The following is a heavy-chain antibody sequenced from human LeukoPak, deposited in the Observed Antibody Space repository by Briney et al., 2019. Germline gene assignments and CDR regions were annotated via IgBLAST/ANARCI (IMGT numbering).Heavy chain of an antibody. J-gene: IGHJ4*02. Sequence: PGESLRLSCAPSGFTFSAYSLSWVRQAPGKGLEWVAKIKKDGSEKDYVDSVKGRFTISRDNAKGSLYLQLNSLRAEDTAVYYCARGFQRGDSPVWGQGTLVTVSA. V-gene: IGHV3-7*01. D-gene: IGHD2-21*02. CDR2: IKKDGSEK. CDR3: ARGFQRGDSPV. CDR1: GFTFSAYS.